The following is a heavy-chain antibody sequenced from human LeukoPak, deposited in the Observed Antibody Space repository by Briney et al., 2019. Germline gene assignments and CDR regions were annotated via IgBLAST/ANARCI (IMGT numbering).Heavy chain of an antibody. Sequence: SETLSLTCAVYGGSFSGYYWSWIRQTPGKGLEWIGEINHSGYTNDSPSLKSRVTLSIDTSRKQFSLNLRSVTVADAGIYYCTRMTTGHDYWGQGTLVTVSS. CDR3: TRMTTGHDY. CDR1: GGSFSGYY. CDR2: INHSGYT. V-gene: IGHV4-34*01. J-gene: IGHJ4*02. D-gene: IGHD4-17*01.